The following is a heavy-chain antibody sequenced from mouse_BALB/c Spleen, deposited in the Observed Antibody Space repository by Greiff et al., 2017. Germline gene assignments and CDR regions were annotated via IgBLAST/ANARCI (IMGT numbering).Heavy chain of an antibody. CDR3: ARSYYYGSSLYAMDY. V-gene: IGHV5-9-3*01. Sequence: DVHLVESGGGLVKPGGSLKLSCAASGFTFSSYAMSWVRQTPEKRLEWVATISSGGSYTYYPDSVKGRFTISRDNAKNTLYLQMSSLRSEDTAMYYCARSYYYGSSLYAMDYWGQGTSVTVSS. CDR2: ISSGGSYT. D-gene: IGHD1-1*01. CDR1: GFTFSSYA. J-gene: IGHJ4*01.